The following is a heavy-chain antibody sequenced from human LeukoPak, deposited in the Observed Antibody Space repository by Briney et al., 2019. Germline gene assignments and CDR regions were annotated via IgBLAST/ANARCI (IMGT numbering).Heavy chain of an antibody. J-gene: IGHJ5*02. CDR1: GFPFSTFW. CDR2: INQDGSEK. Sequence: GGSLRLSCAVSGFPFSTFWMSWVRQAPGKGLEWVANINQDGSEKYYVDSVKGRFTISRDNAKNSLYLQMNSLRAEDTALYYCAKDSYGDYEGWFDPWGQGTLVTVSS. CDR3: AKDSYGDYEGWFDP. D-gene: IGHD4-17*01. V-gene: IGHV3-7*03.